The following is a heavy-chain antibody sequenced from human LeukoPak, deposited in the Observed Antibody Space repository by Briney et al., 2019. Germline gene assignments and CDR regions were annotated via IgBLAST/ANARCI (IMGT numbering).Heavy chain of an antibody. CDR3: AKDRLLNCRGDCYIFDY. CDR1: GFTLRSYV. J-gene: IGHJ4*02. V-gene: IGHV3-23*01. Sequence: GGSLRLSCVASGFTLRSYVMNWVRQTPGKGLEWVSSISGSGDSTSYADSVKGRLSISRDNSKNTLYLQVNGLRTEDTAVYYCAKDRLLNCRGDCYIFDYWGQGTVVTVSS. CDR2: ISGSGDST. D-gene: IGHD2-21*02.